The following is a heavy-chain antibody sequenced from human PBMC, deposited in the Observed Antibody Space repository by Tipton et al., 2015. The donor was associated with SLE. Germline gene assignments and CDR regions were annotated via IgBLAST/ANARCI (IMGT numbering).Heavy chain of an antibody. CDR1: GYTFTSYY. V-gene: IGHV1-46*01. J-gene: IGHJ5*02. CDR3: ARRTVTTGDWFDP. D-gene: IGHD4-17*01. Sequence: QSGPEVKKPGASVKVSCKASGYTFTSYYMHWVRQAPGQGLEWMGIINPSGGSTSYAQKFQGRVTMTTDTSTSTAYMELRSLRSDDTAVYYCARRTVTTGDWFDPWGQGTLVTVSS. CDR2: INPSGGST.